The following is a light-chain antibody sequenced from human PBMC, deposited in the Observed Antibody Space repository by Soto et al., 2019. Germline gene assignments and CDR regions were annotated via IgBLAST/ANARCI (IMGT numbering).Light chain of an antibody. CDR2: GAS. CDR3: PQYGSSPLFD. V-gene: IGKV3-20*01. Sequence: EIVMTQSPATLSLSPGQRATLSCRASQSVGSAFLAWYQQRPGQPPRILIFGASSRATGIPDRFSGSGSGTDFTLTISRLEPEDFAVYYCPQYGSSPLFDFGPGTKVD. J-gene: IGKJ3*01. CDR1: QSVGSAF.